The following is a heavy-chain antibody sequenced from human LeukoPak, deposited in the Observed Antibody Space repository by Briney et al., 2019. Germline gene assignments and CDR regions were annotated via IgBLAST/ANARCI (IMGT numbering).Heavy chain of an antibody. J-gene: IGHJ3*02. CDR3: ARGPARWQWLVNIAFDI. Sequence: SETLSLTCAVYGGSFSGYYWSWIRQPPGKGLEWIGEINHSGSTNYNPSLKSRVTISVDTSKNQFSLKLSSVTAAYTAVYYCARGPARWQWLVNIAFDIWGQGTMVTVSS. CDR1: GGSFSGYY. D-gene: IGHD6-19*01. V-gene: IGHV4-34*01. CDR2: INHSGST.